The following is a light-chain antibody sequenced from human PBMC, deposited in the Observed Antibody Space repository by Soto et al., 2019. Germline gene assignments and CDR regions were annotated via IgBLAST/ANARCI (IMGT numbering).Light chain of an antibody. CDR3: QHYHDWPPHT. CDR1: QSVAND. J-gene: IGKJ2*01. Sequence: ELTMTQSPGILSVSPGESATLSCRASQSVANDLAWYQHKPGQGPRLLIYAASTRAAGVPARFTGSGSGTDFTLTISSLQSEDFAVYYCQHYHDWPPHTFGQGTKVDIK. CDR2: AAS. V-gene: IGKV3D-15*01.